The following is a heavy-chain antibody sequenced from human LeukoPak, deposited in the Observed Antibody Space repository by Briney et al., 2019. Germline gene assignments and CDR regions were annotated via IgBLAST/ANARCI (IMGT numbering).Heavy chain of an antibody. Sequence: PGGSLRLSCAASGFTFSDYYMSWIRQAPGKGLEWVSAISGSGGSTYYADSVKGRFTISRDNSKNTLYLQMNSLRAGDTAVYYCAKAKGGWFGEFWDHWGQGTLVTVSS. D-gene: IGHD3-10*01. V-gene: IGHV3-23*01. J-gene: IGHJ4*02. CDR2: ISGSGGST. CDR1: GFTFSDYY. CDR3: AKAKGGWFGEFWDH.